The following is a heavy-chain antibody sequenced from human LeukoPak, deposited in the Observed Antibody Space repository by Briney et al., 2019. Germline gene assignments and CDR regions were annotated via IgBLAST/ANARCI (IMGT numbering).Heavy chain of an antibody. CDR1: GFTFSDYY. Sequence: GGSLRLSCAASGFTFSDYYMSWIRQAPGKGLEWVSHISSSGSTIYYADSVKGRFTISRDNSKNTLYLQMNSLRAEDTAVYYCAGAETTYYYDSSGYPFDYWGQGTLVTVSS. D-gene: IGHD3-22*01. V-gene: IGHV3-11*01. J-gene: IGHJ4*02. CDR2: ISSSGSTI. CDR3: AGAETTYYYDSSGYPFDY.